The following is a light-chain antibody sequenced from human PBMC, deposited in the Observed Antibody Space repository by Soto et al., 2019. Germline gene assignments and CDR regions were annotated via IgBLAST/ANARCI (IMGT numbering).Light chain of an antibody. CDR2: EVT. V-gene: IGLV2-8*01. CDR1: SSDVGGFNF. Sequence: QSVLTQPPSASGSPGQSVTISCTGTSSDVGGFNFVSWYQHHPGKAPKLMIYEVTKRPSGVPDRFSGSKSANTASLTVSGLQAEDEADYYCSSHAGGNNWVFGGGTKLTVL. CDR3: SSHAGGNNWV. J-gene: IGLJ3*02.